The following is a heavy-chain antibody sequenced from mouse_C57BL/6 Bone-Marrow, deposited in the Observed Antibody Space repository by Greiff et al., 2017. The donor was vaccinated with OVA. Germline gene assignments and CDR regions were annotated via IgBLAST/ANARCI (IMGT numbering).Heavy chain of an antibody. CDR3: ARPSSYYSNYVFDY. CDR2: INPYNGGT. CDR1: GYTFTDYY. D-gene: IGHD2-5*01. V-gene: IGHV1-19*01. Sequence: EVKLVESGPVLVKPGASVKTSCKASGYTFTDYYMNWVKQSHGKSLEWIGVINPYNGGTSYNQKFKGKATLTVDKSSSTAYMELNSLTSEDSAVYYCARPSSYYSNYVFDYWGQGTTLTVSS. J-gene: IGHJ2*01.